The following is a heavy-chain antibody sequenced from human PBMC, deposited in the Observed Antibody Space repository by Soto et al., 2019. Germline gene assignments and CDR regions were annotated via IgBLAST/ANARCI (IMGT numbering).Heavy chain of an antibody. V-gene: IGHV5-51*01. J-gene: IGHJ4*02. Sequence: LKISCKGSGYSFANYCIAWVRQMPGKGLEWMGTFYSGDSDTRYSPSFQGQVVISGDKSINTAYLQWTSLKASDTAMYYCARGSSGFYDYWGQGTLVTVSS. CDR3: ARGSSGFYDY. CDR2: FYSGDSDT. CDR1: GYSFANYC. D-gene: IGHD6-19*01.